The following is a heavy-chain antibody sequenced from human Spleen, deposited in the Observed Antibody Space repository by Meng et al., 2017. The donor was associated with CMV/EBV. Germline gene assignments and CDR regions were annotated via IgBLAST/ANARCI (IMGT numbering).Heavy chain of an antibody. V-gene: IGHV5-51*01. D-gene: IGHD1-26*01. CDR1: GYTFSRYG. CDR3: ARANSGSYSHYYYYGMDV. CDR2: IYPGASDT. Sequence: KVSCKASGYTFSRYGISWVRQAPGQGLEWMGIIYPGASDTRYSPSFQGQVTISADKSISTAYLQWSSLKDSDTAMYYCARANSGSYSHYYYYGMDVWGQGTTVTVSS. J-gene: IGHJ6*02.